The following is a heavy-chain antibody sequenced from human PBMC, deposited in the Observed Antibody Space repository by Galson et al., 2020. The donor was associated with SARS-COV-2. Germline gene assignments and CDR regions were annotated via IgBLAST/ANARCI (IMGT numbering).Heavy chain of an antibody. CDR3: ARDYYAPGNFKYRFQN. CDR1: GDSVTSDSAT. Sequence: SQTLSLTCAISGDSVTSDSATWNWLRQSPSRGLEWLGRTYYRSRWYSDYAISVESRITISSDTSKNQFSLQLNSVTPEDTALYYCARDYYAPGNFKYRFQNWGQGTLVTVSS. V-gene: IGHV6-1*01. CDR2: TYYRSRWYS. J-gene: IGHJ4*02. D-gene: IGHD3-10*01.